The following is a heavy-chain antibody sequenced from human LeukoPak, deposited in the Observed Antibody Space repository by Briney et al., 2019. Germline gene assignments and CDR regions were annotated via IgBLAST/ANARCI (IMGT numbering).Heavy chain of an antibody. CDR1: GGSISSGGYY. J-gene: IGHJ4*02. V-gene: IGHV4-31*03. CDR2: IYYSGST. CDR3: ARDRSDYDFWSGPYYFDY. D-gene: IGHD3-3*01. Sequence: SQTLSLTCTVSGGSISSGGYYWSWIRQHPGKGLEWIGYIYYSGSTYYNPSLKSRVTISVDRSKNQFSLKLSSVTAADTAVYYCARDRSDYDFWSGPYYFDYWGQGTLVTVSS.